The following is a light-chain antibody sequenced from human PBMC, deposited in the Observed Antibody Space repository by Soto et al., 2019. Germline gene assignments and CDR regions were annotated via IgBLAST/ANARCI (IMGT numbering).Light chain of an antibody. CDR3: QQYNDSFPYT. Sequence: DIQLTQSPSTLSASIGDRVTITCRASQSISTWLAWYQQKPGTAPKLLIYKASTLEGGVPSRFSGSRSGTEFTLTVSSLQPDDFAPYYCQQYNDSFPYTFGQGTKLEIK. J-gene: IGKJ2*01. CDR2: KAS. V-gene: IGKV1-5*03. CDR1: QSISTW.